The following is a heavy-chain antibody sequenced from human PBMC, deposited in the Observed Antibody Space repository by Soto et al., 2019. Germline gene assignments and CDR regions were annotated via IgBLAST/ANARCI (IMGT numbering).Heavy chain of an antibody. Sequence: GGSLRLSCAASGFTFSSYAMSWVRQAPGKGLEWVSAISGSGGSTYYADSVKGRFTISRDNSKNTLYLQMNSLRAEDTAVYYCAKIFGGWSDSTYYYYYGMDVWGQGTTVTVSS. D-gene: IGHD6-19*01. J-gene: IGHJ6*02. CDR1: GFTFSSYA. CDR3: AKIFGGWSDSTYYYYYGMDV. CDR2: ISGSGGST. V-gene: IGHV3-23*01.